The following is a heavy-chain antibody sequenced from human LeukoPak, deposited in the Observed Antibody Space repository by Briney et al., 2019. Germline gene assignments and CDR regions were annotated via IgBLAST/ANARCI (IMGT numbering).Heavy chain of an antibody. V-gene: IGHV3-23*01. J-gene: IGHJ4*02. CDR3: AKGSYRQRGYFDY. CDR2: ISVGGGST. Sequence: ASVKVSCKASGGTFSSYAISWVLQAPGKGLEWVSSISVGGGSTYYADSVKGRLTISRYNPKNTMYLQMNSLRAEDTAVYYCAKGSYRQRGYFDYWGQETLVTVSS. D-gene: IGHD1-26*01. CDR1: GGTFSSYA.